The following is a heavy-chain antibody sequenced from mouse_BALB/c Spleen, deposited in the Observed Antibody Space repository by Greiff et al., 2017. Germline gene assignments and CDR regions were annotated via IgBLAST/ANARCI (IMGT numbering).Heavy chain of an antibody. CDR3: ARDILLGQGFAY. Sequence: EVKLVESGGGLVQPGGSLRLSCATSGFTFTDYYMSWVRQPPGKALEWLGFIRNKANGYTTEYSASVKGRFTISRDNSQSILYLQMNTLRAEDSATYYCARDILLGQGFAYWGQGTLVTVSA. V-gene: IGHV7-3*02. J-gene: IGHJ3*01. D-gene: IGHD3-3*01. CDR2: IRNKANGYTT. CDR1: GFTFTDYY.